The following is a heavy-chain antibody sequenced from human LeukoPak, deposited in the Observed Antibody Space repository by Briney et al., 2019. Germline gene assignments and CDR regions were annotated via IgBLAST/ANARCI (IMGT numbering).Heavy chain of an antibody. J-gene: IGHJ4*02. CDR3: ARDHSGYDLVYYDSSGSFDY. CDR1: GYTFTSHG. D-gene: IGHD3-22*01. V-gene: IGHV1-18*01. CDR2: ISAYNGNT. Sequence: ASVKDSCKASGYTFTSHGISWVRQAPGQGLEWMGWISAYNGNTNYAQKLQGRVTMTTDTSTSTAYMELRSLRSDDTAVYYCARDHSGYDLVYYDSSGSFDYWGQGTLVTVSS.